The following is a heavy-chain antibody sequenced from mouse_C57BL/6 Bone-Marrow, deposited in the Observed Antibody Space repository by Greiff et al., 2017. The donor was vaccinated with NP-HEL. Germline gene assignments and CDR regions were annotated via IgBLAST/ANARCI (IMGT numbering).Heavy chain of an antibody. CDR1: GFTFSNYW. CDR2: IRLKSDNYAT. CDR3: SIYYDYDDAGDY. D-gene: IGHD2-4*01. J-gene: IGHJ4*01. V-gene: IGHV6-3*01. Sequence: EVKVVESGGGLVQPGGSMKLSCVASGFTFSNYWMNWVRQSPEKGLEWVAQIRLKSDNYATHYAESVKGRFTISRDDSKSSVYLQMNNLRAEDTGIYYCSIYYDYDDAGDYWGQGTSVTVSS.